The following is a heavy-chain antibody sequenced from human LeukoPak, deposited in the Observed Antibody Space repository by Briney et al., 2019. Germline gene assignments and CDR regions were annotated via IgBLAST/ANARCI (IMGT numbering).Heavy chain of an antibody. D-gene: IGHD5-12*01. CDR2: ISTSGGT. Sequence: SETLSLTCTVSGGPMNSGNYYWSWIRQPAGKGLEWIGRISTSGGTNYNPSLKSRVTMSVDTSKNQFSLMLTSVTAADTAVYYCTRDSSGYDWFYDYWGQGTLVTVSS. CDR1: GGPMNSGNYY. J-gene: IGHJ4*02. V-gene: IGHV4-61*02. CDR3: TRDSSGYDWFYDY.